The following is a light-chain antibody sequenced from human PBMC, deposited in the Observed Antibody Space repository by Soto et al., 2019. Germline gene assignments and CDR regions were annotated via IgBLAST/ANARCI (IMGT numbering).Light chain of an antibody. CDR1: SSDVGGYNY. CDR2: EVT. J-gene: IGLJ3*02. V-gene: IGLV2-14*01. CDR3: SAYTSSSTLWV. Sequence: QSALTQPASVSGSPGQSITISCTGTSSDVGGYNYVSWYQQHPGKPPKLMIYEVTNRPSGVSNRFSGSRSGNTASLTISGLQAEDEAYYYCSAYTSSSTLWVFGGGTKLTVL.